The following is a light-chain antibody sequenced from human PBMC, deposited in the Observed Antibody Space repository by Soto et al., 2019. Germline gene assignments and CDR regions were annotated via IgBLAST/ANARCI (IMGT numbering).Light chain of an antibody. CDR2: QVT. CDR3: MSYAGGNRFF. J-gene: IGLJ1*01. V-gene: IGLV2-8*01. CDR1: INDVGGYNY. Sequence: QSALTQPPSASGSPGQSVTISCAGTINDVGGYNYVSWYQQHPGKVPQLMIYQVTKRPSGVPDRFSASKSDTTASLTISGILAEDEGDYYCMSYAGGNRFFFGTGTKLTVL.